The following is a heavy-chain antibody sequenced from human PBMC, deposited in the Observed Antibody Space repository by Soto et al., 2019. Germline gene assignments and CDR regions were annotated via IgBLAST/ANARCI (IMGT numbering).Heavy chain of an antibody. CDR1: GGSISSYY. CDR3: ARLTTVVSYFDY. CDR2: IYYSGST. V-gene: IGHV4-59*01. Sequence: SETLSLTCTVSGGSISSYYWSWIRQPPGKGLEWIGYIYYSGSTNYNPSHKSRVTISVDTSKNQFSLKLSSVTAADTAVYYCARLTTVVSYFDYWGQGTLVTVSS. D-gene: IGHD4-17*01. J-gene: IGHJ4*02.